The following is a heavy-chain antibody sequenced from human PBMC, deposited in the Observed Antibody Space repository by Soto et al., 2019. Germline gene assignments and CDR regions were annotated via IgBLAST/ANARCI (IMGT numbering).Heavy chain of an antibody. J-gene: IGHJ3*02. CDR3: AREGGSYDSGGYLIRGAFDI. CDR1: GDSISRIDYY. Sequence: SETLSLTCSVSGDSISRIDYYWTWIRQHPEKGLEWIGNIYFRGNTYYRPSLESRLTISVDTSKNKFSLKLTSVTAADTSVYFCAREGGSYDSGGYLIRGAFDIWGQGTLVTVSS. D-gene: IGHD3-22*01. CDR2: IYFRGNT. V-gene: IGHV4-31*03.